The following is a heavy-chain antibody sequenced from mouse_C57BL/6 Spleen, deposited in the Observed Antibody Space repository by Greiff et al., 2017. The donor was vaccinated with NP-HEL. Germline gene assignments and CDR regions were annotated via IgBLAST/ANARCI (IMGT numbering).Heavy chain of an antibody. V-gene: IGHV1-15*01. J-gene: IGHJ2*01. Sequence: QVQLQQSGAELVRPGASVTLSCKASGYTFTDYEIHWVKQTPVHGLEWIGAIDPETGGTDYNQKFKGKATLTVDKSSSTAYMQLRSLTSEDSAVYYCAICYNCCIRYWGQGTTLTVSS. CDR1: GYTFTDYE. D-gene: IGHD1-3*01. CDR2: IDPETGGT. CDR3: AICYNCCIRY.